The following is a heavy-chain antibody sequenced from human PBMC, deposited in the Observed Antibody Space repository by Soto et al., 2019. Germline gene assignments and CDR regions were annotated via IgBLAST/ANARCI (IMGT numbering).Heavy chain of an antibody. V-gene: IGHV3-30*18. CDR3: AKDQGFGLQSTLFHH. D-gene: IGHD4-4*01. J-gene: IGHJ4*02. Sequence: GGSLRLSCAGSGFTFSSYGMHWVRQAPGKGLEWVAVISYDGSNKYYADSVKGRFTISRDNSKNTLYLQMNSLRAEDTAVYYCAKDQGFGLQSTLFHHWGQGTLVTVSS. CDR2: ISYDGSNK. CDR1: GFTFSSYG.